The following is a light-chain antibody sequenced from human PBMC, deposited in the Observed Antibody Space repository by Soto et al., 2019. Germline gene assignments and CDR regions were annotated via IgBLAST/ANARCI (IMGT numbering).Light chain of an antibody. J-gene: IGLJ1*01. V-gene: IGLV2-11*01. Sequence: QSVLTQPRSVSGSPGQSVTISCTGTSSDVGGYDYVSWYQQHPDKAPKLMIYDVSKRPSGVPDSFSGSKSGNTASLTISWLQAEDEADYYCYSYAGSSYVFGTGTKVTVL. CDR2: DVS. CDR1: SSDVGGYDY. CDR3: YSYAGSSYV.